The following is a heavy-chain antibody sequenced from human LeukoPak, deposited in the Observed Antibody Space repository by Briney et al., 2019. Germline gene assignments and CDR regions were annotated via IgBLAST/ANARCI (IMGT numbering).Heavy chain of an antibody. J-gene: IGHJ6*03. V-gene: IGHV4-31*03. CDR2: IYYSGST. D-gene: IGHD4-23*01. CDR1: GGSISSGGYY. Sequence: SQTLSLTCTVPGGSISSGGYYWSWLRQHPGRGLEWLGYIYYSGSTYYNPSLKSRVTISVDTSKNQFSLKLSSVTAADTAGYYCAXDYGGNGGMDVWGKGTTVTVSS. CDR3: AXDYGGNGGMDV.